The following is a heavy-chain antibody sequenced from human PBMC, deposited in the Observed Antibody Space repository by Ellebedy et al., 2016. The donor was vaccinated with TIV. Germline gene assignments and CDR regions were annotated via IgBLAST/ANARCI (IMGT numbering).Heavy chain of an antibody. CDR2: VSDDGGNK. Sequence: GESLKISXAASGFTFNNYALHWVRQAPGKGLVWVAAVSDDGGNKFYADSVKGRFSVSRDNSKNRLYLQMNSLTTEDTAVYYCARGMTMVITEAFDSWGQGTLVTVSS. CDR3: ARGMTMVITEAFDS. J-gene: IGHJ4*02. V-gene: IGHV3-30*04. D-gene: IGHD4/OR15-4a*01. CDR1: GFTFNNYA.